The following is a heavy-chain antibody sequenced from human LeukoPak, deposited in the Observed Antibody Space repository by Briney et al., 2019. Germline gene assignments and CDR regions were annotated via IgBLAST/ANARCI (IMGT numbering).Heavy chain of an antibody. CDR3: ARAEGYGSFDY. J-gene: IGHJ4*02. D-gene: IGHD5-12*01. V-gene: IGHV3-21*01. CDR2: VSSSSSYI. CDR1: GFTFSRYS. Sequence: GGSLRLSCAASGFTFSRYSMNWVRQAPGKGLEWVSSVSSSSSYIYYADSVKGRFTISRDNAKNSVFLQMNSLRAEDTAVYYCARAEGYGSFDYWGQGTLVAVSS.